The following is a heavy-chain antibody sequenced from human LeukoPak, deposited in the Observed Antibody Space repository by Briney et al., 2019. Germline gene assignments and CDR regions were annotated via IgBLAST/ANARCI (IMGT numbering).Heavy chain of an antibody. Sequence: PGGSLRLSRAASGFTFSGYAMNWVRQAPRKGLEWVSHIYSSDTTYADSVKGRFTISRDNAKNSLYLQMDSLRDEDTAVYYCARDLHYAFDFWGQGTMVTVSS. V-gene: IGHV3-48*02. CDR3: ARDLHYAFDF. D-gene: IGHD3-10*01. J-gene: IGHJ3*01. CDR2: IYSSDTT. CDR1: GFTFSGYA.